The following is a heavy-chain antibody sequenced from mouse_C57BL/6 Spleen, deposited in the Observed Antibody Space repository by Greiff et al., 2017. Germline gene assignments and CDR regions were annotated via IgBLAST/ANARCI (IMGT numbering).Heavy chain of an antibody. J-gene: IGHJ2*01. CDR2: ISSGGSYT. CDR3: ARSGELYDGHFDD. V-gene: IGHV5-6*01. CDR1: GFTFSSYG. D-gene: IGHD2-1*01. Sequence: EVMLVESGGDLVKPGGSLKLSCAASGFTFSSYGMSWVRQTPDKRLEWVATISSGGSYTYYPDSVKGRFTISRDNAKNTLYLQMSSLKSEDTAMYYCARSGELYDGHFDDGGQGTTLTVSS.